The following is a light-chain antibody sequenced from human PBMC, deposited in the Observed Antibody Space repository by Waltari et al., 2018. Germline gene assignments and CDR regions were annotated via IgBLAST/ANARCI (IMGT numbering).Light chain of an antibody. J-gene: IGKJ1*01. CDR2: AAS. Sequence: EIVLTQSPGTLSLSPGERATLSCRASQSVGRTLAWYQQKPGQAPRLLIYAASNRATGIPDRFSGSGSWTDFSLTISRLEPEDFAVYYCQHYVRLPATFGQGTKVAIK. CDR3: QHYVRLPAT. V-gene: IGKV3-20*01. CDR1: QSVGRT.